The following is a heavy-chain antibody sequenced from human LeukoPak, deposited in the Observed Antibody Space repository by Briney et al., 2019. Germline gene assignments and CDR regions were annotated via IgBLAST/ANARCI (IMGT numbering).Heavy chain of an antibody. CDR1: GFTFSSDA. D-gene: IGHD6-19*01. V-gene: IGHV3-23*01. Sequence: TGGSLRLSCAASGFTFSSDAMSWVRQAPGKGLGWVSSIIGSGGSIYYADSVKGRFTISRDNSKNSLYLQMNGLRVEDTAVYYCAKDIGLGSGWYYFDYWGQGTLVTVSS. CDR3: AKDIGLGSGWYYFDY. CDR2: IIGSGGSI. J-gene: IGHJ4*02.